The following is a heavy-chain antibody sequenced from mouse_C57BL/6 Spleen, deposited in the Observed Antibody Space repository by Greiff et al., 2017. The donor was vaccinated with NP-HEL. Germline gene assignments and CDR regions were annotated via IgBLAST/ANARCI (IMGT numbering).Heavy chain of an antibody. J-gene: IGHJ1*03. CDR3: ARGDYDYEGYFDV. Sequence: VQLQQPGTELVKPGASVKLSCKASGYTFTSYWMHWVKQRPGQGLEWIGNINPSNGGTNYNEKFKSKATLTVDKSSSTAYMQLSSLTSEDSAVYYCARGDYDYEGYFDVWGTGTTVTVSS. D-gene: IGHD2-4*01. CDR2: INPSNGGT. CDR1: GYTFTSYW. V-gene: IGHV1-53*01.